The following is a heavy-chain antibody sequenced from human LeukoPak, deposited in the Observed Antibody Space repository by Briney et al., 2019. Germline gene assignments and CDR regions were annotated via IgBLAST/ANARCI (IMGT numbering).Heavy chain of an antibody. CDR3: ARDNSVGDFWSGYSRAGGMDV. CDR1: GGSISSGGYC. CDR2: IYYSGST. V-gene: IGHV4-31*03. D-gene: IGHD3-3*01. J-gene: IGHJ6*02. Sequence: SETLSLTCTVSGGSISSGGYCWSWIRQHPGKGLEWIGYIYYSGSTYYNPSLKSRVTISVDTSKNQFSLKLSSVTAADTAVYYCARDNSVGDFWSGYSRAGGMDVWGQGTTVTVSS.